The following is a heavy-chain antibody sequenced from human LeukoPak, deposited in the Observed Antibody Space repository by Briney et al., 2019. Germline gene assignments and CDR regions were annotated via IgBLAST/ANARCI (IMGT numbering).Heavy chain of an antibody. CDR3: AKFGGMCDSMVVAATRRFDY. D-gene: IGHD2-15*01. J-gene: IGHJ4*02. CDR2: IYTSGST. CDR1: GGSISSYY. V-gene: IGHV4-4*07. Sequence: PSETLSLTCTVSGGSISSYYWSWIRQPAGKGLEWIGRIYTSGSTNYNPSLKSRVTMSVHTSKNQFSLKLSSVTAADTAVYYCAKFGGMCDSMVVAATRRFDYWGQGTLVTVSS.